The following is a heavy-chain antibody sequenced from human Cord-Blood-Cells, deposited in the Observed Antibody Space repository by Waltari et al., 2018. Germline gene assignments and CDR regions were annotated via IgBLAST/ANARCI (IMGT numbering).Heavy chain of an antibody. Sequence: QVQLVQSGAEVKKPGASVKVSCKASGYTFTSYAMHWVRQAPGQRLEWMGWINAGNGNTKYSQKFQGRVTITRDTSASTAYMELSSLRSEDTAVYYCARCDQHLNSMDVWGQGTTVTVSS. CDR3: ARCDQHLNSMDV. D-gene: IGHD2-21*02. J-gene: IGHJ6*02. V-gene: IGHV1-3*01. CDR2: INAGNGNT. CDR1: GYTFTSYA.